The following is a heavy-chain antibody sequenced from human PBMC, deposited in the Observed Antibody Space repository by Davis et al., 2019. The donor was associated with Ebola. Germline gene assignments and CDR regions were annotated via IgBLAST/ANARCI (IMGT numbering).Heavy chain of an antibody. V-gene: IGHV3-48*02. CDR1: GFTFSSYS. CDR3: ARASHFWSGYYTEGHGMDV. D-gene: IGHD3-3*02. Sequence: GESLKISCAASGFTFSSYSMNWVRQAPGKGLEWASYISSSSSTIYYADSVKGRLTISRDNAKNSLYLQMNSLRDEDTAVYYCARASHFWSGYYTEGHGMDVWGQGTTVTVSS. CDR2: ISSSSSTI. J-gene: IGHJ6*02.